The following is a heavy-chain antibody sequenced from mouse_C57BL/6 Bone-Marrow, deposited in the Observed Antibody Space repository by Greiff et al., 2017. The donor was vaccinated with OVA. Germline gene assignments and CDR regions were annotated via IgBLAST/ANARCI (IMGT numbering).Heavy chain of an antibody. V-gene: IGHV1-5*01. CDR1: GYTFTSYW. Sequence: EVQLQQSGTVLARPGASVKMSCKTSGYTFTSYWMHWVKQRPGQGLEWIGAIYPGNSDTSYNQKFKGKAKLTAVTSASTAYMELSSLTNEDSAVYYCTRSDYDYDERHYYAMDYWGQGTSVTVSS. CDR3: TRSDYDYDERHYYAMDY. J-gene: IGHJ4*01. D-gene: IGHD2-4*01. CDR2: IYPGNSDT.